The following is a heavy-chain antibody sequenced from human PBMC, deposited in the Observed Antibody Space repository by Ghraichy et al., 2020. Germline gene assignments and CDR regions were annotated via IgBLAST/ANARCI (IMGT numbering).Heavy chain of an antibody. D-gene: IGHD3-22*01. CDR3: ARDLKPYYYDSSGYLNNPFDY. Sequence: SVKVSFKASGGTFNTYAFNWVRQAPGQGLQWMGRIIPFLNIANYAQKFQGRVTITADKSTSTAYMELSSLRSEDTAVYYCARDLKPYYYDSSGYLNNPFDYWGQGTLVTVSS. CDR1: GGTFNTYA. J-gene: IGHJ4*02. CDR2: IIPFLNIA. V-gene: IGHV1-69*04.